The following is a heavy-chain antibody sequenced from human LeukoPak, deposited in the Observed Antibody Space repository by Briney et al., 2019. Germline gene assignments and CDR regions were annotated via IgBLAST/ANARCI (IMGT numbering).Heavy chain of an antibody. Sequence: SVKVSCKASGTTFSRSAISWVRQAPGQGLEWMGGVIPILGTTNYAQKFRDRVSITTDESMSTAYMEVTSLRSVDTAVYYCARDDGSATMGFDSWGQGTLVSVSS. J-gene: IGHJ4*02. CDR2: VIPILGTT. V-gene: IGHV1-69*05. CDR3: ARDDGSATMGFDS. CDR1: GTTFSRSA. D-gene: IGHD1-26*01.